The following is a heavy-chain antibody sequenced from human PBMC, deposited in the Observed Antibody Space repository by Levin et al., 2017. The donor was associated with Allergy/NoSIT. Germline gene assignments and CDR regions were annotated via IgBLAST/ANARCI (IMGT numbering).Heavy chain of an antibody. CDR2: IWYDGSNK. V-gene: IGHV3-33*01. J-gene: IGHJ1*01. Sequence: GGSLRLSCAASGFTFSSYGMHWVRQAPGKGLEWVAVIWYDGSNKYYADSVKGRFTISRDNSKNTLYLQMNSLRAEDTAVYYCARDRGSSSWYKSVYFQHWGQGTLVTVSS. CDR1: GFTFSSYG. CDR3: ARDRGSSSWYKSVYFQH. D-gene: IGHD6-13*01.